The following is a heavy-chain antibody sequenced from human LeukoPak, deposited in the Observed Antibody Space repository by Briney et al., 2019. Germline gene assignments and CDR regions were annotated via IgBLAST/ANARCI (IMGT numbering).Heavy chain of an antibody. V-gene: IGHV3-9*01. CDR2: ISWNSGSI. CDR1: GFTFDDYA. J-gene: IGHJ4*02. Sequence: GGSLRLSCAASGFTFDDYAMHWVRQAPGKGLEWVSGISWNSGSIGYADSVKGRFTISRDNAKNSLYLQMNSLRAEDTALYYCAKDRGYSYGSSPGIAVAGTDYWGQGTLVTVSS. CDR3: AKDRGYSYGSSPGIAVAGTDY. D-gene: IGHD6-19*01.